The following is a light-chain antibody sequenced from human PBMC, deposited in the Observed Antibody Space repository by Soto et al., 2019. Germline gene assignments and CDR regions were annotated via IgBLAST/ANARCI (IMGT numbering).Light chain of an antibody. Sequence: QSALTQPASVSGSPGQSITISCTGTSSDVGGYNYVSWYQQHPGKAPKLMIYDVSNRPSGVSNRFSGSKSGNTASLTISGLQAEDEADYYCASYTTTFSYVFRSGTKLTVL. V-gene: IGLV2-14*01. J-gene: IGLJ1*01. CDR1: SSDVGGYNY. CDR2: DVS. CDR3: ASYTTTFSYV.